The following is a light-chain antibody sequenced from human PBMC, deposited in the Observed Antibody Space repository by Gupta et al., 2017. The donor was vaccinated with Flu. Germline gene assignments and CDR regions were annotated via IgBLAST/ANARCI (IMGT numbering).Light chain of an antibody. V-gene: IGLV3-25*02. Sequence: SFLLTQPPSVPVSPGPPARITCPGDALATRYSYWYQQKAGQAPVLVMKKDTERPSVIPERFSGSSSGTTVTLTISGVQAEDEADYYCQSADSSGVVFGGGTKLTVL. CDR3: QSADSSGVV. CDR2: KDT. CDR1: ALATRY. J-gene: IGLJ2*01.